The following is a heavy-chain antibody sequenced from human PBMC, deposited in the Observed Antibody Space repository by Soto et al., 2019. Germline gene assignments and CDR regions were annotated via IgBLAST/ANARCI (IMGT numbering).Heavy chain of an antibody. CDR3: ARGYYYDSSGYSSRTQDAFDI. Sequence: ASVKVSCKASGYTFTGYYMHWVRQAPGQGLEWMGWINPNSGGTNYAQKFQGWVTMTRDTSISTAYMELSRLRSDDTAVYYCARGYYYDSSGYSSRTQDAFDIWGQGTMVT. J-gene: IGHJ3*02. D-gene: IGHD3-22*01. CDR2: INPNSGGT. V-gene: IGHV1-2*04. CDR1: GYTFTGYY.